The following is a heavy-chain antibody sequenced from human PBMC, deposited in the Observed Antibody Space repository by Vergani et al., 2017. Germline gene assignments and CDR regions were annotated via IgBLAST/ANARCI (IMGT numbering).Heavy chain of an antibody. Sequence: QVQLVQSGAEVKKPGSSVKVSCKASGGTFSSYAISWVRQAPGQGLEWMGGIIPIFGTANYAQKFQGRVTSTADESTSTAYMELSSLRSEDTAVYYCARALEVPAAMSYGDYYYYMDVWGKGTTVTVSS. J-gene: IGHJ6*03. CDR2: IIPIFGTA. CDR1: GGTFSSYA. CDR3: ARALEVPAAMSYGDYYYYMDV. D-gene: IGHD2-2*01. V-gene: IGHV1-69*01.